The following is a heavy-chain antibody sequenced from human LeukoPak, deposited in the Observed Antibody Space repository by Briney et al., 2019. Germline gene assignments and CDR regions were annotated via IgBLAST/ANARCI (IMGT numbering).Heavy chain of an antibody. CDR3: ARDHHHRMIVVVHDY. D-gene: IGHD3-22*01. Sequence: PGGSLRLSCAASGFTFSSYSMNWVRQAPGKGLEWVSSISSSSSDIYYADSVKGRFTVSRDNAKNSLYLQMNSLRAEDTAVYYCARDHHHRMIVVVHDYWGQGTLVTVSS. J-gene: IGHJ4*02. CDR2: ISSSSSDI. CDR1: GFTFSSYS. V-gene: IGHV3-21*01.